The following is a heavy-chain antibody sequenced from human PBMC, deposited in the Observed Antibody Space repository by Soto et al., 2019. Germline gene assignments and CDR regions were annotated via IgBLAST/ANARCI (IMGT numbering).Heavy chain of an antibody. CDR2: IWYDGSNK. Sequence: GGSLRLSCAASGFTFSSYGMHWVRQAPGKGLEWVAVIWYDGSNKYYADSVKGRFTISRDNSKNTLYLQMNSLRAEDTAVYYCARRDSSGWYKDYYYGMDVWGQGTTVTVSS. CDR3: ARRDSSGWYKDYYYGMDV. J-gene: IGHJ6*02. CDR1: GFTFSSYG. V-gene: IGHV3-33*01. D-gene: IGHD6-19*01.